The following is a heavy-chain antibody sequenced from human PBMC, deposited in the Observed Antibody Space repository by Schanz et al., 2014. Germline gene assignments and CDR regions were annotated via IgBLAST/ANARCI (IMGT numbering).Heavy chain of an antibody. CDR1: GFTVSTNY. D-gene: IGHD5-12*01. J-gene: IGHJ3*01. V-gene: IGHV3-53*01. CDR3: ARDEGRDGYTLAFDV. CDR2: LYIGGGST. Sequence: EVQLVESGGGLIQPGGSLRLSCAVSGFTVSTNYMSWVRQAPGKGLEWVSSLYIGGGSTRYADSVKGRFIISRDSSKNTLSLQMNRLRADDAAVYFCARDEGRDGYTLAFDVWGQGTLVTVSS.